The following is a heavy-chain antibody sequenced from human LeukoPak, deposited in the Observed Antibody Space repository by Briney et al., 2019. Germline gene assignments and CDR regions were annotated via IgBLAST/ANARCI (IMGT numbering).Heavy chain of an antibody. Sequence: PSETLSPTCTVSGGSISSSSYYWGWIRQSPGKGLEWIGSIYYSGGTYYNPSLKSRVTISVDTSKNQLSLKLTSVTAADTAVYYCARSAGIGYSNWFDPWGQGTLVTVSS. CDR2: IYYSGGT. CDR3: ARSAGIGYSNWFDP. J-gene: IGHJ5*02. V-gene: IGHV4-39*07. CDR1: GGSISSSSYY. D-gene: IGHD6-13*01.